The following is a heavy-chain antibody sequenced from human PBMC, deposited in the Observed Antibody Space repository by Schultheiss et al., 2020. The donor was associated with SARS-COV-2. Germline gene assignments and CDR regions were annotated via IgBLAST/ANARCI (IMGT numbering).Heavy chain of an antibody. V-gene: IGHV1-2*02. Sequence: ASVKVSCKASGYTFTGYYMHWVRQAPGQGLEWMGWINPNSGGTNYAQKFQGRVTMTRDTSISTAYMELSRLRSDDTAVYYCARVDPVVPAAGRAFDIWGQGTMVTVSS. D-gene: IGHD2-2*01. CDR3: ARVDPVVPAAGRAFDI. J-gene: IGHJ3*02. CDR1: GYTFTGYY. CDR2: INPNSGGT.